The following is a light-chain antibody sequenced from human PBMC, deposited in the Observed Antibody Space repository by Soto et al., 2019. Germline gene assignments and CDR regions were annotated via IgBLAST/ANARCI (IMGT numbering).Light chain of an antibody. V-gene: IGKV3-11*01. CDR3: QQRSNWPT. Sequence: EIVLTQSPATLSFSPGERATLSCRASQSVNSYLAWYQQKPGQAPMLLIYDASNRATGIPARFSGRGSGTDFTITISSLEPDDFAVYYFQQRSNWPTFGQGTKLEIK. CDR1: QSVNSY. J-gene: IGKJ2*01. CDR2: DAS.